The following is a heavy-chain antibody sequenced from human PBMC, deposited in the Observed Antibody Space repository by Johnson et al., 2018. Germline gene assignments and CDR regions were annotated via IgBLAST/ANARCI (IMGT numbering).Heavy chain of an antibody. CDR1: GFTLRDHY. CDR2: TKNIANSFTT. V-gene: IGHV3-72*01. D-gene: IGHD3-22*01. Sequence: VQLQESGGGLVQPGGSLRLSCAASGFTLRDHYMDWVRQAPGKGLEWIGRTKNIANSFTTEYAASVKGRFTIPRDDLRNSLFMQRNSLKTEDTAVYFCARGGHYDTSCYYYRAPFGAFDIWGQGTMVTVSS. J-gene: IGHJ3*02. CDR3: ARGGHYDTSCYYYRAPFGAFDI.